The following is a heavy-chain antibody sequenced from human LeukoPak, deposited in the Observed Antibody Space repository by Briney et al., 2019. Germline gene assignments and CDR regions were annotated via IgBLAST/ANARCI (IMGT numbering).Heavy chain of an antibody. Sequence: ASVKVSCKASGYTFTGYYMHWVRQAPGQGLEWMGWINPNSGGTNYAQKFQGRVTMTRDTSISTAYMELSRLRSDDTAVYYCALTYYDFSSGLGDWGQGTLVTVSS. CDR3: ALTYYDFSSGLGD. CDR2: INPNSGGT. V-gene: IGHV1-2*02. D-gene: IGHD3-3*01. CDR1: GYTFTGYY. J-gene: IGHJ4*02.